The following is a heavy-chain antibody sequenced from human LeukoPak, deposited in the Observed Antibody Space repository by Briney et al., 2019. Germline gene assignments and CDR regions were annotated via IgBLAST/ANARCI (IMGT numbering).Heavy chain of an antibody. CDR2: IYTSGGT. D-gene: IGHD2-15*01. Sequence: SETLSLTCTVSGGSTSSYYWSWIRQPAGKGLEWIGRIYTSGGTNYNPSLQSRVTMSVDTSKNQFSLKLSSVTAADTAVYYCARVSAKDSRFDPWGQGTLVTVSS. CDR3: ARVSAKDSRFDP. V-gene: IGHV4-4*07. CDR1: GGSTSSYY. J-gene: IGHJ5*02.